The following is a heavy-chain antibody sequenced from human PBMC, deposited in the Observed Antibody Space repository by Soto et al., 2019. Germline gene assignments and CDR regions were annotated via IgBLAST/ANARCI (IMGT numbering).Heavy chain of an antibody. J-gene: IGHJ4*02. V-gene: IGHV4-34*01. CDR2: INHSGST. CDR1: GGSFSGYY. CDR3: ARGGLRVNYFDY. D-gene: IGHD5-12*01. Sequence: SETLSLTCAVYGGSFSGYYWSWIPQPPGKGLEWIGEINHSGSTNYNPSLKSRVTISVDTSKNQFSLKLSSVTAADTAVYYCARGGLRVNYFDYWGQGTLVTVAS.